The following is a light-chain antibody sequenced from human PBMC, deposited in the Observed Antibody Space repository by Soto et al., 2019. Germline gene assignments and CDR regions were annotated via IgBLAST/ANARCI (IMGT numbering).Light chain of an antibody. CDR2: KTS. CDR1: QSISSW. V-gene: IGKV1-5*03. J-gene: IGKJ4*01. Sequence: DIQMTQSPSSLSASVGDRVTITCRASQSISSWLAWYQQKPGYAPKLVLYKTSSLESGVPSTFSGSGSGTEFTLTISSLQPDDFATYFCQQYDSFPLTFGGGTKVEI. CDR3: QQYDSFPLT.